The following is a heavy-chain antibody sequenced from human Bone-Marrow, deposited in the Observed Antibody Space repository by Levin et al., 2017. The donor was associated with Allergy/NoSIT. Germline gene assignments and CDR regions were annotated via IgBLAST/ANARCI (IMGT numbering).Heavy chain of an antibody. CDR1: GFTFSQVA. CDR2: IWFDGSNQ. Sequence: GGCLRLSCAASGFTFSQVAMHWIRQVPGKGLEWVAVIWFDGSNQFYADSVKGRFTISRDNSKDTVFLQMNSLRAEDTGVYYCARDNSEWEQVDYYFDYWGQGTLVTVSS. V-gene: IGHV3-33*01. J-gene: IGHJ4*02. CDR3: ARDNSEWEQVDYYFDY. D-gene: IGHD1-26*01.